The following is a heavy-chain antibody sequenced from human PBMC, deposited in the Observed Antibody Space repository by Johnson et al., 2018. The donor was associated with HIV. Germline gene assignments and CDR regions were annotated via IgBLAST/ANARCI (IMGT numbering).Heavy chain of an antibody. Sequence: VQLVESGGGLIQPGGSLRLSCAASGFTVSSNYMSWVRQAPGKGLEWVSVIYSGGSTYYADSVKGRFTISRDNSKNTLYLQMNSLRAEDTAVYYCARDNTTFGVVIVPIGAFDIWGQGTMVTVSS. D-gene: IGHD3-16*02. CDR1: GFTVSSNY. V-gene: IGHV3-66*03. CDR3: ARDNTTFGVVIVPIGAFDI. J-gene: IGHJ3*02. CDR2: IYSGGST.